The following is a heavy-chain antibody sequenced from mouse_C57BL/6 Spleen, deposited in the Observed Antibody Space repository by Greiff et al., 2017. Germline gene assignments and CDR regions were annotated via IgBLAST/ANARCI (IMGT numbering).Heavy chain of an antibody. Sequence: QVQLQQSGPELVKPGASVKISCKASGYAFSSSWMNWVKQRPGKGLEWIGRIYPGDGDTNYNGKFKGKATLTADKSSSTAYMQLSSLTSEDSAVYFCAREGDYGSSWFAYWGQGTLVTVSA. V-gene: IGHV1-82*01. J-gene: IGHJ3*01. CDR3: AREGDYGSSWFAY. CDR2: IYPGDGDT. CDR1: GYAFSSSW. D-gene: IGHD2-1*01.